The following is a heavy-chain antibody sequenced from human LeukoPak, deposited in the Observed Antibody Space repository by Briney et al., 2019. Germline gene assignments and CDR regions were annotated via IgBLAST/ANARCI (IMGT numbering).Heavy chain of an antibody. CDR2: IFWNDDK. CDR1: GFSLSTSGVN. V-gene: IGHV2-5*01. Sequence: KESGPTLVRPTQTLTLTCTFSGFSLSTSGVNVGWIRQPPGKALEWLALIFWNDDKRYSPSLKSRLTITKDTSKNQVVLTLTNLDPVDKAKYSCPQNRGVSSFASWGKGTLVPAS. D-gene: IGHD2-8*02. J-gene: IGHJ5*02. CDR3: PQNRGVSSFAS.